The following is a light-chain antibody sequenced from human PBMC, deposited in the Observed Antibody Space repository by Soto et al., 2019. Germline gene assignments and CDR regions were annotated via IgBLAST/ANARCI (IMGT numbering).Light chain of an antibody. CDR3: QQAYIFPPT. Sequence: DLQMTQSPSSVSASVGDRVTITCRASQGISGWLAWYQQRPGKAPDLLISGASRLQSGVPSRFTGSGSQTDFTLTISSLQPEDFATYYCQQAYIFPPTFGQGTKVELK. CDR1: QGISGW. V-gene: IGKV1-12*01. J-gene: IGKJ1*01. CDR2: GAS.